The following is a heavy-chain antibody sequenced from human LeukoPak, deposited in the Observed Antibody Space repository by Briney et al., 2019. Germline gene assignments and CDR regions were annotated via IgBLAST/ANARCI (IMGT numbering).Heavy chain of an antibody. D-gene: IGHD6-19*01. CDR3: ARPHEDSSGWFYDY. CDR1: GGSISSSSYY. J-gene: IGHJ4*02. V-gene: IGHV4-39*01. Sequence: PSETLSLTCTVSGGSISSSSYYWGWIRQPPGKGLEWIGSIYYSGSTYYNPSLQSRVTISVDTSKNQFSLKLSSVTAADTAVYYCARPHEDSSGWFYDYWGQGTLVTVSS. CDR2: IYYSGST.